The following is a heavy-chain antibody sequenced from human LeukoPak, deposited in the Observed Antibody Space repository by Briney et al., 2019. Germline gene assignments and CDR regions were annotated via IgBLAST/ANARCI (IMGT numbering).Heavy chain of an antibody. CDR2: IYSSGST. Sequence: SETLSLTCTVSGGSINSYYWSWIRQPAGKGLEWIGRIYSSGSTGYNPSLKSRVTMSLDTSKNQFSLNLSSVTAADTAVYYCARVDIMTAFFDYWGQGTLVTVSS. CDR3: ARVDIMTAFFDY. D-gene: IGHD5-12*01. V-gene: IGHV4-4*07. CDR1: GGSINSYY. J-gene: IGHJ4*02.